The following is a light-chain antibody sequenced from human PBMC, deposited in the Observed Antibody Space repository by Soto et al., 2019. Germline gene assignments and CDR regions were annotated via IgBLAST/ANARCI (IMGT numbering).Light chain of an antibody. CDR1: QGIRND. Sequence: AIQMTQSPSSLSASVGDRVTITCRASQGIRNDLGWYQQKPGKAPKLLIYAASSLQSGVPSRFSDSGSGTYVTLIIVRMQAEDLATNDFLKDYNYPRTFGQGTKVEIK. CDR3: LKDYNYPRT. J-gene: IGKJ1*01. V-gene: IGKV1-6*01. CDR2: AAS.